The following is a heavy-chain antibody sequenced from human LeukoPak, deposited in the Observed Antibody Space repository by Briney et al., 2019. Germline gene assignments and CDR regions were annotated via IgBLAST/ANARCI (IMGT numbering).Heavy chain of an antibody. J-gene: IGHJ4*02. D-gene: IGHD2-8*01. CDR1: GFTFRSYA. V-gene: IGHV3-64D*09. Sequence: GGPLRLSCSASGFTFRSYAMHWVGQSPGKGLEDVSVMSTDGASTYYADSVKGRFTISRDNSKNTVYLQTSSLRAEDTAVYYCAKDLLPPHGFDYWGQGTLVTVSS. CDR3: AKDLLPPHGFDY. CDR2: MSTDGAST.